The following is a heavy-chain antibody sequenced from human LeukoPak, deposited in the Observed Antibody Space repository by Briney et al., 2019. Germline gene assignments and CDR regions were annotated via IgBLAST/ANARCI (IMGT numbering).Heavy chain of an antibody. V-gene: IGHV4-30-2*01. CDR2: IYHSGST. Sequence: PSETLSLTCTVSGGSISSGGYYWSWIRQPPGKGLEWIGYIYHSGSTYYNPSLKSRVTISVDRSKDQFSPKLSSVTAADTAVYYCARVGPMAYYMDVWGKGTTVTVSS. CDR3: ARVGPMAYYMDV. D-gene: IGHD5-24*01. CDR1: GGSISSGGYY. J-gene: IGHJ6*03.